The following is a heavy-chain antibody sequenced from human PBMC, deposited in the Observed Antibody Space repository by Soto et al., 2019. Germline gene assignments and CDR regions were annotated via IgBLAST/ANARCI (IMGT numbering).Heavy chain of an antibody. J-gene: IGHJ4*02. CDR2: ISGSGGST. V-gene: IGHV3-23*01. Sequence: PGGSLRLSCAASGFTFSSYAMSWVGQAPGKGLEWVSAISGSGGSTYYADSVKGRFTISRDNSKNTLYLQMNSLRAEDTAVYYCAKDRSSGWYARFDYWGQGTLVTVSS. CDR1: GFTFSSYA. CDR3: AKDRSSGWYARFDY. D-gene: IGHD6-19*01.